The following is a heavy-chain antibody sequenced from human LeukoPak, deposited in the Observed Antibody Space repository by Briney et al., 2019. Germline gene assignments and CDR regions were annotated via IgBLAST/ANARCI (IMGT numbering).Heavy chain of an antibody. D-gene: IGHD6-13*01. CDR1: GYTFTSYG. CDR2: ISAYNGNT. J-gene: IGHJ4*02. V-gene: IGHV1-18*01. Sequence: SVKVSCKASGYTFTSYGISWVRQAPGQGLEWMGWISAYNGNTNYAQKLQGRVTMTTDTSTSTAYMELRSLRSDDTAVYYCAREPTYSSSWHTTCYYWGQGTLVTVSS. CDR3: AREPTYSSSWHTTCYY.